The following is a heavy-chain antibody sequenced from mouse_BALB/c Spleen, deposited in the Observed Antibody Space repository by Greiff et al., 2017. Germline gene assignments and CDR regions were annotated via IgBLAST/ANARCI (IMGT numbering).Heavy chain of an antibody. CDR2: ISYSGST. V-gene: IGHV3-2*02. J-gene: IGHJ4*01. CDR1: GYSITSDYA. Sequence: DVQLQESGPGLVKPSQSLSLTCTVTGYSITSDYAWNWIRQFPGNKLEWMGYISYSGSTSYNPSLKSRISITRDTSKNQFFLQLNSVTTEDTATYYCARTITTAYYYAMDYWGQGTSVTVSS. D-gene: IGHD1-2*01. CDR3: ARTITTAYYYAMDY.